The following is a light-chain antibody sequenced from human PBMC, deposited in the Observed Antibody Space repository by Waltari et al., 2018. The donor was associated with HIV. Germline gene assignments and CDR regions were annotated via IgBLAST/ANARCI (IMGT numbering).Light chain of an antibody. J-gene: IGLJ3*02. CDR1: SSNIGSNT. Sequence: QSVVTQPPSASGTPGQRVTISCSGSSSNIGSNTINWFQQLPGTAPKLLIYNNNRRPSGCPDRFSGSKSGTSASLAISGHQSDDEADFYCAAWDDSLNALVFGGWTKLTVL. CDR2: NNN. CDR3: AAWDDSLNALV. V-gene: IGLV1-44*01.